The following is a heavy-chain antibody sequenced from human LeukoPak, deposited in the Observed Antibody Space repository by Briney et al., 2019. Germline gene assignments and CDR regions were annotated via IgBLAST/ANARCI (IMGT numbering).Heavy chain of an antibody. D-gene: IGHD2-8*01. Sequence: GGSLRLSCAASGFTFSSYGMHWVRQAPGKGLEWVAVISYDGSNKYYADSVKGRFTISRDNSKNTLYLQMSSLRAEDTAVYYCAGGCTNGVCFSYWGQGTLVTVSS. J-gene: IGHJ4*02. CDR2: ISYDGSNK. CDR3: AGGCTNGVCFSY. CDR1: GFTFSSYG. V-gene: IGHV3-30*03.